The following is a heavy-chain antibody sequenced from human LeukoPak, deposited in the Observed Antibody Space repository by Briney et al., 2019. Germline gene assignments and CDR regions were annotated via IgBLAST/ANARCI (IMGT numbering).Heavy chain of an antibody. CDR2: ISYDGSKK. Sequence: GGSLRLSCAASRFTFRAYGMHWVRQAPGKGLEWVAVISYDGSKKYYGDFVKGRFTISRDNSKNTLYLRMNSLRAEDTAVYYCAKESLDTKQRNYNYYGMDVWGQGTTVTVSS. CDR1: RFTFRAYG. D-gene: IGHD1-1*01. CDR3: AKESLDTKQRNYNYYGMDV. V-gene: IGHV3-30*18. J-gene: IGHJ6*02.